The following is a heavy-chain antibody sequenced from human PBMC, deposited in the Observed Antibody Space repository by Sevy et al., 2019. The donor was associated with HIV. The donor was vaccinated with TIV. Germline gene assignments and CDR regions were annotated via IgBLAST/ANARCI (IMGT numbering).Heavy chain of an antibody. CDR2: ISYDGSNK. V-gene: IGHV3-30*18. J-gene: IGHJ6*02. D-gene: IGHD6-19*01. CDR1: EFTFSSYG. CDR3: SKDRGYSSVGVSRGMDV. Sequence: GGSLRLSCAASEFTFSSYGMHWVRQAPGKGLEWVAVISYDGSNKYYADSLKGRFTISRDDSKNTLFLQMNSLRAEDTAVYYCSKDRGYSSVGVSRGMDVWGQGTTVTVSS.